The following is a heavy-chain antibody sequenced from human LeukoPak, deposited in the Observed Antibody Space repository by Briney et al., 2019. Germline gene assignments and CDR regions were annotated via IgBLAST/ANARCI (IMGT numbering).Heavy chain of an antibody. J-gene: IGHJ3*02. CDR1: GFTFSSYA. V-gene: IGHV3-64D*06. Sequence: GGSLRLSCSASGFTFSSYAMHWVRQARGRGREYVSAISSNGGRTYYADSVKGRLTISRENHKHTLYLEMSRLRAEDTAVYYCVKGGLLWFGELNPDPSDIWGQRTMVTVSS. CDR2: ISSNGGRT. D-gene: IGHD3-10*01. CDR3: VKGGLLWFGELNPDPSDI.